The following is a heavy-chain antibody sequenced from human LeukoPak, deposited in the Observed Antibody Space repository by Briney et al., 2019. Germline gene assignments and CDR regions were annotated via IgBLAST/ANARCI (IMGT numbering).Heavy chain of an antibody. V-gene: IGHV4-59*01. CDR1: GGSMSNYY. CDR2: IYYSGST. CDR3: ARVCCRGYDSSGYLPDI. Sequence: SETLSLTCTVSGGSMSNYYWSWIRQPPGKGLEWIGYIYYSGSTDYNPSLKSRVTISVDTSKNQFSLKLSSVTAADTAVYYCARVCCRGYDSSGYLPDIWGQGTMVTVSS. J-gene: IGHJ3*02. D-gene: IGHD3-22*01.